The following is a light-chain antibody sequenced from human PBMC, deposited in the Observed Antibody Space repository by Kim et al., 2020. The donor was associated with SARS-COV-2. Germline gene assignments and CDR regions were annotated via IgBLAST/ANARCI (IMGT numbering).Light chain of an antibody. J-gene: IGKJ1*01. CDR3: LQHSSYSWT. V-gene: IGKV1-17*01. CDR1: QPIGND. Sequence: DIQMTQSPSSLSASVGDRVTITCRASQPIGNDLGWYQQKPGKAPKRLIYSASTLQSGVPSRFSGSGSGTEFTLTISSLQPEDFATYFCLQHSSYSWTFGQGTKVDIK. CDR2: SAS.